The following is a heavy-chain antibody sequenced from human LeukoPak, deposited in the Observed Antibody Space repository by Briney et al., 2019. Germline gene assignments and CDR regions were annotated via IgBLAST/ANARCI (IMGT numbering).Heavy chain of an antibody. J-gene: IGHJ3*02. V-gene: IGHV3-21*06. Sequence: GGSLRLSCAASGFIFSNYAMQWVRQAPGKGLEWVSSVSNSGDYIHYADSVKGRFTISRDNSKNSLYLQMNSLRAEDTAVYYCARLYSGYSYGLKGDDAFDIWGQGTMVTVSS. CDR2: VSNSGDYI. D-gene: IGHD5-18*01. CDR3: ARLYSGYSYGLKGDDAFDI. CDR1: GFIFSNYA.